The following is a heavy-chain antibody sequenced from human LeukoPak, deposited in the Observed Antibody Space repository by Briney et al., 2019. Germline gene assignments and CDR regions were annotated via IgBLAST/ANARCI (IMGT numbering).Heavy chain of an antibody. D-gene: IGHD6-13*01. J-gene: IGHJ4*02. CDR3: ARIRPFIAAAGFDY. CDR2: IIPTFGTA. CDR1: GGTFSSYA. V-gene: IGHV1-69*13. Sequence: SVKVSCKASGGTFSSYAISWVRQAPGQGLEWMGGIIPTFGTANYAQKFQGRVTITADESTNTAYMELSSLRSEDTAVYYCARIRPFIAAAGFDYWGQGTLVTVSS.